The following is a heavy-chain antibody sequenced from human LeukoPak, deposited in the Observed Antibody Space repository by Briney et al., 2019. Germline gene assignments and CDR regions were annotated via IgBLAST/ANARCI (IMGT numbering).Heavy chain of an antibody. CDR2: INHSGST. CDR1: GGSFSGYY. V-gene: IGHV4-34*01. J-gene: IGHJ4*02. CDR3: ARKYCSSTSCYGGWYDFWSGSTYYFDY. D-gene: IGHD2-2*01. Sequence: SETLSLTCAVYGGSFSGYYWSWIRQPPGKGLEWIGEINHSGSTNYNPSLKSRVTISVHTSKNQFSLKLSSVTAADTAVYYCARKYCSSTSCYGGWYDFWSGSTYYFDYWGQGTLVTVSS.